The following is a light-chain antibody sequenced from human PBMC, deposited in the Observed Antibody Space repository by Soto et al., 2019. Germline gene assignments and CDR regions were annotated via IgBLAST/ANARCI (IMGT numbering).Light chain of an antibody. CDR3: QQYNNWPPAT. CDR1: QSVSSS. CDR2: GAS. Sequence: EIVMTQSPATLSVSPGERATLSCRASQSVSSSLAWYQQKPGQAPRLLIYGASTRATGIPARFSGSGSGTEFTLPISSLQSEDFAVYYCQQYNNWPPATFGQGTKLEIK. J-gene: IGKJ2*01. V-gene: IGKV3-15*01.